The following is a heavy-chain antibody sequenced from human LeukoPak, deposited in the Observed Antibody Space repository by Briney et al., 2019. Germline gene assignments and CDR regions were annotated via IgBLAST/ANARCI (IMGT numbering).Heavy chain of an antibody. CDR2: INPNSGGT. CDR1: GYTFTGYY. V-gene: IGHV1-2*02. D-gene: IGHD1-26*01. Sequence: ASVKVSRKASGYTFTGYYMHWVRQAPGQGLEWMGWINPNSGGTNYAQKFQGRVTMTRDTSISTAYMELSRLRSDDTAVYYCAGSGSYFYYFDYWGQGTLVTVSS. CDR3: AGSGSYFYYFDY. J-gene: IGHJ4*02.